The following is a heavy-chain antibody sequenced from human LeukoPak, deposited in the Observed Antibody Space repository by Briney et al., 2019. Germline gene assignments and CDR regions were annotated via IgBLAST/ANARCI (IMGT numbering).Heavy chain of an antibody. CDR2: ISISSNYI. CDR1: GFTFSRYS. V-gene: IGHV3-21*04. CDR3: ARTYGDYVYILGY. J-gene: IGHJ4*02. Sequence: GGSLRLSCAASGFTFSRYSMNGVRQAPGRGREGVSSISISSNYIYYTDSLKVRFTISRDKAKNSLYLQMNSLRAEDTAVYYCARTYGDYVYILGYWGQGTLVTVSS. D-gene: IGHD4-17*01.